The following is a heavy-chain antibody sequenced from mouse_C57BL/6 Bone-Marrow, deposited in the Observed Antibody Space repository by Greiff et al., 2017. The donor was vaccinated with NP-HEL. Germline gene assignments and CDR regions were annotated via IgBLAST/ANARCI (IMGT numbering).Heavy chain of an antibody. Sequence: QVQLQQPGAELVKPGDSVKLSCKASGYTFTSYWMQWVKQRPGQGLEWIGEIDPSDSYTNYNQKFKGKATLTVDTSSSTAYMQLSSLTSEDSAVYYCARPTLLGYYFDYWGQGTTRTVSA. CDR3: ARPTLLGYYFDY. J-gene: IGHJ2*01. CDR1: GYTFTSYW. CDR2: IDPSDSYT. V-gene: IGHV1-50*01. D-gene: IGHD1-1*01.